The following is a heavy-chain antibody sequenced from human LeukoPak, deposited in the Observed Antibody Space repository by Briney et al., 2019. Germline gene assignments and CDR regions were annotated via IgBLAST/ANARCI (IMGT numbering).Heavy chain of an antibody. D-gene: IGHD4-11*01. J-gene: IGHJ5*02. CDR2: IYYSGYT. V-gene: IGHV4-38-2*02. CDR1: GFTFSDYY. Sequence: LRLSCAASGFTFSDYYMSWIRQPPGKGLEWVGSIYYSGYTYYNPSLKGRVTISVDTSKNQFSLKLSSVTAADTAVYYCARDSLQIRNWFDPWGQGTLVTVSS. CDR3: ARDSLQIRNWFDP.